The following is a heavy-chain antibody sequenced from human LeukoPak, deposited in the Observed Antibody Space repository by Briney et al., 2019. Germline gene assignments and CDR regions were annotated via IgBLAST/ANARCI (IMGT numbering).Heavy chain of an antibody. CDR3: ERDLEEGSPFGSFDM. D-gene: IGHD2-15*01. CDR2: IWFDGIRK. Sequence: GGSLRLSCAASGFTFSNYCMHWVRQVPGKGLEWVASIWFDGIRKYYADSVKGRLTISRDNSKNTLYLQMSSLRAEDTAVYYCERDLEEGSPFGSFDMWGQGTMVTVSS. CDR1: GFTFSNYC. J-gene: IGHJ3*02. V-gene: IGHV3-33*01.